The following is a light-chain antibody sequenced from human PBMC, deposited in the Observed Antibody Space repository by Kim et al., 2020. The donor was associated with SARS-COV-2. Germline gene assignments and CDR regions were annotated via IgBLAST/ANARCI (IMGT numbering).Light chain of an antibody. Sequence: QSALTQPASVSGSPGQSITISCTGTSGDVGGYNYVSWYQQHPGKAPKLMIYDVTNRPSGVSIRFSGSKSGNTASLTISGLQAEDEADYYCSSYTISSTRVFGGGTQLTVL. V-gene: IGLV2-14*03. CDR3: SSYTISSTRV. CDR1: SGDVGGYNY. J-gene: IGLJ3*02. CDR2: DVT.